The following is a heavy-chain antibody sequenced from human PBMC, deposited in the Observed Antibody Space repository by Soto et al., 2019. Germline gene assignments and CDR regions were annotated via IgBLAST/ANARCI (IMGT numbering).Heavy chain of an antibody. CDR1: GFTFSSYA. CDR2: ISIRGGDE. V-gene: IGHV3-30*03. Sequence: QVQLVESGGGVVQPGKSLRLSCAASGFTFSSYAMHWARQAPGKGLEWVTVISIRGGDEYYAESVRGRFTISRDDSKNPLYLQMDSLRVEDTAVYYCAWGTIVARQHLDYWGQGPLVTVSS. J-gene: IGHJ4*02. D-gene: IGHD6-6*01. CDR3: AWGTIVARQHLDY.